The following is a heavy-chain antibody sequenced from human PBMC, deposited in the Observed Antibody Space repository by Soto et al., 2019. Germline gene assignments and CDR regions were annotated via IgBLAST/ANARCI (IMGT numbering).Heavy chain of an antibody. D-gene: IGHD6-19*01. CDR3: ARAATSGWADY. Sequence: PSETLSLTCAVYGGSFSCYYWSWIRQPPGKGLEWIGEINHSGSTNYNPSLKSRVTISVDTSKNQFSLKLSSVTAADKAVYYCARAATSGWADYWGQGTLVTVSS. CDR2: INHSGST. CDR1: GGSFSCYY. J-gene: IGHJ4*02. V-gene: IGHV4-34*01.